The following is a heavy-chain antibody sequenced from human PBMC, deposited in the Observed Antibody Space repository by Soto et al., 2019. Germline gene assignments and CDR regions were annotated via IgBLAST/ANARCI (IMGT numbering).Heavy chain of an antibody. Sequence: QLQLQESGPGLVKPSETLSLTCTVSGGSISSSTYYWGWIRQHPGKGLEWIGMIYYSGSAYYNPSLKSRVTISIDTSKNQSSLRLSSVTAADTAVYYCARHGVDYGDYASYYYYGMDVWGRGTTVTVSS. CDR2: IYYSGSA. CDR3: ARHGVDYGDYASYYYYGMDV. CDR1: GGSISSSTYY. D-gene: IGHD4-17*01. J-gene: IGHJ6*02. V-gene: IGHV4-39*01.